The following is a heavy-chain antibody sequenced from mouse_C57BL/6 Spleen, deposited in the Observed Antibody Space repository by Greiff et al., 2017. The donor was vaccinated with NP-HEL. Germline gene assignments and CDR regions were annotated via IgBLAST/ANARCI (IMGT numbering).Heavy chain of an antibody. D-gene: IGHD2-4*01. J-gene: IGHJ3*01. CDR2: ISYDGSN. Sequence: EVQLQESGPGLVKPSQSLSLPCSVTGYSITSGYYWNWIRQFPGNKLEWMGYISYDGSNNYNPSLKNRISITRDTSKNQFFLKLNSVTTEDTATYYCARYYDYDVRPAAYWGQGTLVTVSA. CDR1: GYSITSGYY. CDR3: ARYYDYDVRPAAY. V-gene: IGHV3-6*01.